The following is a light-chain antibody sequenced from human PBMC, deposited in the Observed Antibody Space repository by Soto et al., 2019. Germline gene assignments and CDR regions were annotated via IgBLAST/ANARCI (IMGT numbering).Light chain of an antibody. CDR2: GAS. CDR3: QEYNTWPWT. V-gene: IGKV3-15*01. J-gene: IGKJ1*01. CDR1: QSVNSN. Sequence: EILLTQSPDTLSLSPGERATLSCRASQSVNSNLAWYQQKLGQAPRVLIFGASTRATGIPARFSGSGSGTEFSLTINSLQSEDFAVYYCQEYNTWPWTFGQGTKVDIK.